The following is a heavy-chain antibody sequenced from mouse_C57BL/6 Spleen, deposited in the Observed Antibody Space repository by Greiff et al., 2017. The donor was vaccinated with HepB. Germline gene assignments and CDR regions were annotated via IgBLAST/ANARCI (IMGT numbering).Heavy chain of an antibody. Sequence: VQLQQPGAELMKPGASVKLSCKASGYTFTSYWMQWVKQRPGQGLEWIGEIDPSDSYTNYNQKFKGKATLTVDTSSSTAYMQLSSLTSEDSAVYYCARFSVWYYFDYWGQGTTLTVSS. J-gene: IGHJ2*01. D-gene: IGHD6-2*01. CDR2: IDPSDSYT. CDR1: GYTFTSYW. CDR3: ARFSVWYYFDY. V-gene: IGHV1-50*01.